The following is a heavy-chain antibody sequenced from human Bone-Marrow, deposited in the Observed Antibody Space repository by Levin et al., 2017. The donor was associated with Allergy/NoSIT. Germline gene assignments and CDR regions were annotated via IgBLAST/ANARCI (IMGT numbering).Heavy chain of an antibody. D-gene: IGHD4-11*01. CDR2: IIPIVGIA. J-gene: IGHJ3*02. Sequence: AASVKVSCKASGGTFSNYPITWVRQAPGQGLEWMGRIIPIVGIANYAQKFQGRVTITADKSTSTAYMELSSLRSEDTAVYYCTRDFAVTTWGGAFDIWGQGTMVTVSS. CDR3: TRDFAVTTWGGAFDI. V-gene: IGHV1-69*04. CDR1: GGTFSNYP.